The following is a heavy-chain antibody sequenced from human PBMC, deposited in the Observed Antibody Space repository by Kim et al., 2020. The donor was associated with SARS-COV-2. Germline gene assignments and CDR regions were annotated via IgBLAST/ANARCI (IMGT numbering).Heavy chain of an antibody. V-gene: IGHV1-69*01. CDR3: ARNGWGTGYYYYYMDV. Sequence: QKFQGRVTITADESTSTAYMELSSLRSEDTAVYYCARNGWGTGYYYYYMDVWGKGTTVTVSS. J-gene: IGHJ6*03. D-gene: IGHD7-27*01.